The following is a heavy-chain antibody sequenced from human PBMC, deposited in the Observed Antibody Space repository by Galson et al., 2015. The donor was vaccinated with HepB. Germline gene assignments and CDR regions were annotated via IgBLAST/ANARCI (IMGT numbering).Heavy chain of an antibody. Sequence: LRLSCAASGFIFSSYWMSWVRQAPGKGLEWVANIKPDGSEKNYVDSVKGRFTISRDNAKNSLYLQMNSLRAEDTAVYYCARGIAVAGTDANYFDYWGQGTLVTVSS. V-gene: IGHV3-7*03. CDR3: ARGIAVAGTDANYFDY. CDR2: IKPDGSEK. J-gene: IGHJ4*02. CDR1: GFIFSSYW. D-gene: IGHD6-19*01.